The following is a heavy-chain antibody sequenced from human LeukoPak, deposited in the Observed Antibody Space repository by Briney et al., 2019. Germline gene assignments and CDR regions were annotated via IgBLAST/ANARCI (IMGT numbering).Heavy chain of an antibody. CDR2: INHSGST. CDR3: ARRRSYYYDSSGYYSPPGGFDP. V-gene: IGHV4-34*01. Sequence: SETLPLTCAVYGGSFSGYYWSWIRQPPGKGLEWIGEINHSGSTNYNPSLKSRVTISVDTSKNQFSLKLSSVTAADTAVYYCARRRSYYYDSSGYYSPPGGFDPWGQGTLVTVSS. CDR1: GGSFSGYY. D-gene: IGHD3-22*01. J-gene: IGHJ5*02.